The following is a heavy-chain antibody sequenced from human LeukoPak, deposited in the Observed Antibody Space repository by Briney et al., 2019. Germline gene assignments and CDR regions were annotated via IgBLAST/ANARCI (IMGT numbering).Heavy chain of an antibody. CDR2: IYVTGST. CDR3: ARHQGWLQWEY. CDR1: GASISSYY. V-gene: IGHV4-4*07. J-gene: IGHJ4*02. Sequence: PSETLSLTCTVSGASISSYYWSWIRQPAGKALEWIGRIYVTGSTTYNPSLESRVTMSLDTSKNHFSLKLRSVTAADTAVYYCARHQGWLQWEYWGQGTLVTVSS. D-gene: IGHD5-24*01.